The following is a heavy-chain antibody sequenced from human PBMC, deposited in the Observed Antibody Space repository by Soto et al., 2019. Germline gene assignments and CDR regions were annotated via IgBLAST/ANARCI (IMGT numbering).Heavy chain of an antibody. CDR3: ANGGYCSSTSCYTEFDY. D-gene: IGHD2-2*02. CDR1: GFTFSSYG. CDR2: ISYDRSNK. J-gene: IGHJ4*02. Sequence: QVQLVESGGGVVQPGRSLRLSCAASGFTFSSYGMHWVRQAPGKGLEWVAVISYDRSNKYYADSVKGRFTISRDNSKNTLYLQMNSLRAEDTAVYYCANGGYCSSTSCYTEFDYWGQGTLVTVSS. V-gene: IGHV3-30*18.